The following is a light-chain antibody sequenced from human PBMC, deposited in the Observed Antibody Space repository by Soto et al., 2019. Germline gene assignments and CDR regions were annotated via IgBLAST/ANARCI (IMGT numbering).Light chain of an antibody. CDR3: QQYVNLPLT. CDR2: DAS. CDR1: QDISNF. V-gene: IGKV1-33*01. J-gene: IGKJ4*01. Sequence: DIQMTQSPSSLSASVGDTVTITCQASQDISNFLNWYQQKPGRAPKLLIYDASNLETGVPSRFSGSGSGTEFTFTISSLQPEDIATYHCQQYVNLPLTFGGGTNVEIE.